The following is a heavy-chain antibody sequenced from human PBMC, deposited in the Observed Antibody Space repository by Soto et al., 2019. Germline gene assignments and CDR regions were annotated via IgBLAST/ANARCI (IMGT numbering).Heavy chain of an antibody. J-gene: IGHJ4*02. CDR1: GYIFTNFY. V-gene: IGHV1-46*03. D-gene: IGHD6-6*01. CDR3: TRGLASGDY. Sequence: QVQLVQPGAEVKKPGASVKFSCKASGYIFTNFYIHWVRQAPGQGIEWIGIINPNGGSTNYAQNCQGRVTMTRDTSTRTVYMDLSSLRSEDTAVYYCTRGLASGDYWGQGTLITVSS. CDR2: INPNGGST.